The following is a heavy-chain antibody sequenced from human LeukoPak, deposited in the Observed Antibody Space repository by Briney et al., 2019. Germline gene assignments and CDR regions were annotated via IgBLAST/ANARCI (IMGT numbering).Heavy chain of an antibody. CDR2: IYHSGST. J-gene: IGHJ4*02. D-gene: IGHD2-15*01. V-gene: IGHV4-30-2*01. Sequence: PSETLSLTCAVSGGSISSGGYSWSWIRQPPGKGLEWIGYIYHSGSTYYNPSLKGRVTISVDRSKNQFSLKLSSVTAADTAVYYCARVKCLGGSCPIDYWGQGTLVTVPS. CDR3: ARVKCLGGSCPIDY. CDR1: GGSISSGGYS.